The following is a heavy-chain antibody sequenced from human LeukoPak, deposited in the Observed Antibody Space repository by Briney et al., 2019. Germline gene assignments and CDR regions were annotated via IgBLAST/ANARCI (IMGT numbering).Heavy chain of an antibody. J-gene: IGHJ5*02. CDR3: ATTITIFGVASSWFDP. Sequence: GASVKVSCKVSGYILTELSMHWVRQAPGNGLEWMGGFDPEDGETIYAQKFQGRVTMTEDTSTDTAYMELSSLRSEDTAVYYCATTITIFGVASSWFDPWGQGTLVTVSS. V-gene: IGHV1-24*01. D-gene: IGHD3-3*01. CDR1: GYILTELS. CDR2: FDPEDGET.